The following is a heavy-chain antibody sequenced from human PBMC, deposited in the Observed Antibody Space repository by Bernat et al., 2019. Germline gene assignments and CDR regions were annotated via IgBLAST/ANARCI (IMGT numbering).Heavy chain of an antibody. J-gene: IGHJ4*02. Sequence: QLQLQESGPGLVKPSETLSLTCTVAGGSISSGSYHWCWIRQPPGKGLEWIGSVYYSGSTYYNPSLKSRITISVDTSKTQYALKLSSVTASETAVYYCARRKHHDYWGQGTLVTVSS. CDR2: VYYSGST. CDR1: GGSISSGSYH. CDR3: ARRKHHDY. V-gene: IGHV4-39*01.